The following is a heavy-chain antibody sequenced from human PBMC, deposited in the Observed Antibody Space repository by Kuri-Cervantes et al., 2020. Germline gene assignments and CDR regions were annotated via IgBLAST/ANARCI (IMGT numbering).Heavy chain of an antibody. CDR2: INPNSGGT. J-gene: IGHJ6*02. V-gene: IGHV1-2*04. Sequence: ASVKVSCKASGYTFTGYYMHWVRQAPGQGLEWMGWINPNSGGTNYAQKFQGWVTMTRDTFISTAYMELSRLRSDDTAVYYCTTERADYDYVWGSPPRWGGMDVWGQGTTVTVSS. CDR1: GYTFTGYY. CDR3: TTERADYDYVWGSPPRWGGMDV. D-gene: IGHD3-16*01.